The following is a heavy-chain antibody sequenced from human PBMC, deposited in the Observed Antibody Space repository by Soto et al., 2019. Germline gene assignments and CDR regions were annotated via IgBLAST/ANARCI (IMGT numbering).Heavy chain of an antibody. J-gene: IGHJ3*01. D-gene: IGHD4-4*01. V-gene: IGHV3-23*01. CDR2: ISGTAGRT. CDR1: VFICTNNA. CDR3: GGRTVSSSWTVDV. Sequence: WRSLRLSCSASVFICTNNAMTWGRQAPGKGLEWLSGISGTAGRTYYADSVKGRFTISRDTSKNTVYLQMNSLRTEDTAIYYCGGRTVSSSWTVDVWGRGTMVTVSS.